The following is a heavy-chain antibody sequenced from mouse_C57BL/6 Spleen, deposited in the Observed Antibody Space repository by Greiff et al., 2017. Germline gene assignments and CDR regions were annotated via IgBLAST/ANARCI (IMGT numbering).Heavy chain of an antibody. Sequence: VQLHQSGPELVMPGASVKLSCKASGYTFTDYYMHWVKQSPGQSLEWIGYIYPNDGDNGYNQKFKGKATLTVDKSSSTAYMELRSLTSEDSAVYYCAREGSKSRGAMEYWDQGTSVTVSS. CDR3: AREGSKSRGAMEY. J-gene: IGHJ4*01. CDR2: IYPNDGDN. V-gene: IGHV1-34*01. CDR1: GYTFTDYY.